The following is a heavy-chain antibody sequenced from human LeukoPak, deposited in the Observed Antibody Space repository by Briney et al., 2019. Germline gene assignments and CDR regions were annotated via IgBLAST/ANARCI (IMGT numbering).Heavy chain of an antibody. J-gene: IGHJ4*02. CDR1: GYSFTNYW. V-gene: IGHV5-51*01. CDR2: IFPGDSDT. Sequence: GESLKTSCKASGYSFTNYWIGWARQMPGKGLEWMGTIFPGDSDTRYSPSFQGQVTMSADSSSSTAYLQWISLQASDTAMYYCATSSASRSSDYFDYWGQGTLVTVSS. CDR3: ATSSASRSSDYFDY. D-gene: IGHD6-6*01.